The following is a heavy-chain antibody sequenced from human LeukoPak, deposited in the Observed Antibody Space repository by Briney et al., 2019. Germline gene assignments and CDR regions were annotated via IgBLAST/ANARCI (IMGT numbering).Heavy chain of an antibody. J-gene: IGHJ3*02. CDR3: AKPLGIAYAFDI. D-gene: IGHD6-13*01. CDR1: GFTFSSYA. CDR2: ISGSGGST. Sequence: AGGSLRLSCAASGFTFSSYAMSWVRQAPGKGLEWVSAISGSGGSTYYADSVKGRFTISRDNSKNTLYLQMNSLRAEDTAVYYCAKPLGIAYAFDIWGQGIMVTVSS. V-gene: IGHV3-23*01.